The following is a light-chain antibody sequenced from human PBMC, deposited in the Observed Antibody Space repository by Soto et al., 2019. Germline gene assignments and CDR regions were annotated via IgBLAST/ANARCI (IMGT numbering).Light chain of an antibody. V-gene: IGLV2-14*01. J-gene: IGLJ2*01. CDR2: EVS. Sequence: QSALTQPASVSGSPGQSITISCTGTSSDVGGYNFVSWYQQHPGKAPKVMIYEVSNRPSGVSYRFSGSKSGNTASLTISGLQAEDEADYYCSSYTSSVTLVFGGATKLTVL. CDR1: SSDVGGYNF. CDR3: SSYTSSVTLV.